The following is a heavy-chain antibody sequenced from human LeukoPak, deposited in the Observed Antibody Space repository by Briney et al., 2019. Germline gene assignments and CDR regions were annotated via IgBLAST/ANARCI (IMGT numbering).Heavy chain of an antibody. CDR2: INTDGSST. CDR3: ASRACSSTSCYYY. CDR1: GFTFSTYW. J-gene: IGHJ4*02. D-gene: IGHD2-2*01. Sequence: GGSLRLSCAASGFTFSTYWMHWVRQAPGKGLVWVSRINTDGSSTDYADSVKGRFTISRDNAKNTLYLQTNSLRAEDTAVYYCASRACSSTSCYYYWGQGTLVTVSS. V-gene: IGHV3-74*01.